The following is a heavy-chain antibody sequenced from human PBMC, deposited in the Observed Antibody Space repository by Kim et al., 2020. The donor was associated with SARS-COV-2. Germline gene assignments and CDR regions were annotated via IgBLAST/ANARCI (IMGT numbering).Heavy chain of an antibody. J-gene: IGHJ5*02. CDR3: ARGKGGSLENWFDP. CDR1: GFTFSSYA. D-gene: IGHD1-26*01. V-gene: IGHV3-64*01. Sequence: GGSLRLSCAASGFTFSSYAMHWVRQAPGKGLEYVSAISSNGGSTYYANSVKGRFTISRDNSKNTLYLQMGSLRAEDMAVYYCARGKGGSLENWFDPWGQGTLVTVSS. CDR2: ISSNGGST.